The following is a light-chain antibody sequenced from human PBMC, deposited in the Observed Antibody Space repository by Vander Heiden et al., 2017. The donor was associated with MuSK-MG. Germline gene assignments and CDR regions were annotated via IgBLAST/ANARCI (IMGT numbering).Light chain of an antibody. CDR2: AAS. CDR1: QGITNF. CDR3: QQYYSSLYT. J-gene: IGKJ2*01. Sequence: DTQMTHSPSSLSASVGDRVTTTCRASQGITNFLAWYQQKPGKAPKLLLYAASRLASGVPSRFSGSGSGTDYTLTISDLQPEDSATYHCQQYYSSLYTFGQGTKLEIK. V-gene: IGKV1-NL1*01.